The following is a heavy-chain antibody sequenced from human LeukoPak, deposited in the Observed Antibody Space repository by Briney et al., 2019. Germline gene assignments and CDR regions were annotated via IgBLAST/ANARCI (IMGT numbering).Heavy chain of an antibody. Sequence: GASVKVSCKVSGYTLTELSMHWVRQAPGKGLEWMGGFDPEDGETIYAQKFQGRVTMTEDTSTDTAYMDLSSLRSEDTAVYYCATIGYSSSFIDYWGQGTLVTVSS. CDR2: FDPEDGET. D-gene: IGHD6-6*01. J-gene: IGHJ4*02. CDR3: ATIGYSSSFIDY. V-gene: IGHV1-24*01. CDR1: GYTLTELS.